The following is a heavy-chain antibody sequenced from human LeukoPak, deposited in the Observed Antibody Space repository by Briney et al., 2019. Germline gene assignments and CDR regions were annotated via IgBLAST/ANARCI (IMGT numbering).Heavy chain of an antibody. V-gene: IGHV3-11*01. CDR1: GFTFSDYY. J-gene: IGHJ5*02. CDR3: ARSTVAVPYNWFDP. CDR2: ISSSGSTI. D-gene: IGHD6-19*01. Sequence: GGSLRLSCAASGFTFSDYYMSWIRQAPGKGLEWVSYISSSGSTIYYADFVKGRFTISRDNTKNSLYLQMNSLGAEDTAVYYCARSTVAVPYNWFDPWGQGTLVTVSS.